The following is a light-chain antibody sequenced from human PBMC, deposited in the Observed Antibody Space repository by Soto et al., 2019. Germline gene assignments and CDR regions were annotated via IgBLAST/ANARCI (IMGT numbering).Light chain of an antibody. Sequence: EIVMTQSPATLSVSPGERATLSCRASQSVSSNLAWYQQKPGQAPRLLIYGASTRATGIPARFSGSGSGTEFTLTISSLQSEDFAVYSCQQYNNGPRTFGQGTKV. V-gene: IGKV3-15*01. CDR1: QSVSSN. CDR2: GAS. J-gene: IGKJ1*01. CDR3: QQYNNGPRT.